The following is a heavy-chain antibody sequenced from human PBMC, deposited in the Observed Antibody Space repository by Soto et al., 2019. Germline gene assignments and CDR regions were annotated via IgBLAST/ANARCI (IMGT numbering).Heavy chain of an antibody. Sequence: GGSLSLSSVAYTFPLSSYCMTWVRQAPGKGLEWVSSISHSGGDTYYADSVKGRFTISRDNSKNTLYLQMNSLRAEDTAVYYCARATYGSSWPDDAFDIWGQGTMVTVSS. CDR2: ISHSGGDT. CDR3: ARATYGSSWPDDAFDI. D-gene: IGHD6-13*01. V-gene: IGHV3-23*01. CDR1: TFPLSSYC. J-gene: IGHJ3*02.